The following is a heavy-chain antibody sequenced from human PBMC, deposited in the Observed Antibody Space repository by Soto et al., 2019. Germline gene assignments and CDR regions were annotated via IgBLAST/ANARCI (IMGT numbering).Heavy chain of an antibody. CDR1: GFPFSRHA. J-gene: IGHJ5*01. CDR2: ISRDGSYI. Sequence: GGSLRLSCAASGFPFSRHAIHWVRLTPGRGLEWVLAISRDGSYIYYTDSVKGRFTVSRDNSKNTVFVQMNRLIPDDTALYFCARTRNGGVADSFDSWGQGTRVTVSS. D-gene: IGHD3-3*01. V-gene: IGHV3-30*04. CDR3: ARTRNGGVADSFDS.